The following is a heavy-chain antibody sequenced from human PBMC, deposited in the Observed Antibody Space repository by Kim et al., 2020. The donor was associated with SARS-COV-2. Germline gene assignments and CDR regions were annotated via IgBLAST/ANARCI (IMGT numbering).Heavy chain of an antibody. CDR2: IYYSGST. Sequence: SETLSLTCTVSGGSISSYYWSWIRQPPGKGLEWIGYIYYSGSTNYNPSLKSRVTISVDTSKNQFSLKLSSVTAADTAVYYCARTVNADGGYSYGYDYYYYGMDVWGQGTTVTVSS. CDR3: ARTVNADGGYSYGYDYYYYGMDV. J-gene: IGHJ6*02. CDR1: GGSISSYY. V-gene: IGHV4-59*01. D-gene: IGHD5-18*01.